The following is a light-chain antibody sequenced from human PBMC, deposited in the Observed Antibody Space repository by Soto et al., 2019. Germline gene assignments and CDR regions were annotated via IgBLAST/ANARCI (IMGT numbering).Light chain of an antibody. J-gene: IGKJ2*01. CDR2: AAS. CDR3: QQSYSTPYT. CDR1: QSMSNY. Sequence: DIQMTQSPSSLSASVGDRLTITCRASQSMSNYLNWYQHKPGKAPKVLIYAASTLQSGVPSRFSGRGSGTDFTLTISSLQPEDFATYHCQQSYSTPYTFGQGTKLEIK. V-gene: IGKV1-39*01.